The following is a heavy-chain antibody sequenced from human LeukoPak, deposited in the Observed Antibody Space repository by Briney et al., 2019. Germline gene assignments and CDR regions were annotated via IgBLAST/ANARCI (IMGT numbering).Heavy chain of an antibody. CDR2: IYYSGST. D-gene: IGHD4-17*01. CDR3: ARVDYGDYSLPRH. CDR1: GGSISSYY. Sequence: PSETLSLTCTVSGGSISSYYWSWIRQPPGKGLEWIGYIYYSGSTNYNPSLESRVTISVDTSKNQFSLKLSSVTAADTAVYYCARVDYGDYSLPRHWGQGTLVTVSS. J-gene: IGHJ4*02. V-gene: IGHV4-59*01.